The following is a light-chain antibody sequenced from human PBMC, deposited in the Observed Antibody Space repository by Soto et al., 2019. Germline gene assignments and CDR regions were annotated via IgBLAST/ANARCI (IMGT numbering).Light chain of an antibody. V-gene: IGKV3-20*01. Sequence: EIVLTQSPGTLSLSPGERATLSCRASRSVASSFLAWYQQKPGQAPRLLIYGASSRDTGIPDRFSGSGSGTDFTLTISRLEPEEFAVYYCQQYGGSPTLTFGHGTKVEIK. CDR1: RSVASSF. CDR3: QQYGGSPTLT. J-gene: IGKJ1*01. CDR2: GAS.